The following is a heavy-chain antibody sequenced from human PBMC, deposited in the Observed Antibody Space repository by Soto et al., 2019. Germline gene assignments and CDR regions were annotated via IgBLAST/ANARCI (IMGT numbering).Heavy chain of an antibody. J-gene: IGHJ4*02. CDR2: IYPGDSDT. D-gene: IGHD4-17*01. V-gene: IGHV5-51*01. Sequence: GESLKISCKGSGYSFTSYWIGWVRQMPGKGLEWMGIIYPGDSDTRYSPSFQGQVTISADKSISTAYLQWSSLKASDTAMYYCARQPYGDYDFDYFDYWGQGTLVTVSS. CDR3: ARQPYGDYDFDYFDY. CDR1: GYSFTSYW.